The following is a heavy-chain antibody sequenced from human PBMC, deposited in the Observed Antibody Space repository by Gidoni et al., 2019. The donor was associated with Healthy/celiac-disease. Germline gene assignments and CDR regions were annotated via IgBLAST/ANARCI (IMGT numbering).Heavy chain of an antibody. CDR1: GYTFTSYY. V-gene: IGHV1-46*01. Sequence: QVQLVQSGAEVKKPGASVKVSCKASGYTFTSYYMHWVRQAPGQGLEWMGIINPSGGSTSYAQKFQGRVTMTRDTSTSTVYMELSSLRSEDTAVYYCARVAEMTGYFVAWFDPWGQGTLVTVSS. CDR3: ARVAEMTGYFVAWFDP. J-gene: IGHJ5*02. CDR2: INPSGGST. D-gene: IGHD3-9*01.